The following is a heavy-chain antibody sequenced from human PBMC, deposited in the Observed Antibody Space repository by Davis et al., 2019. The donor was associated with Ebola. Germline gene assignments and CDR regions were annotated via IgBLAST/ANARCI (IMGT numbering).Heavy chain of an antibody. D-gene: IGHD1-26*01. Sequence: GESLKISWAAPGLTYSSYRMHWVRQAPGKGLVWVSCINRDGSTTTYADSVKGRFTISRDNAKNTLYLQMNNLRVEDTAVYYCATLPGYYWGQGTLVTVSS. CDR3: ATLPGYY. J-gene: IGHJ4*02. CDR1: GLTYSSYR. CDR2: INRDGSTT. V-gene: IGHV3-74*03.